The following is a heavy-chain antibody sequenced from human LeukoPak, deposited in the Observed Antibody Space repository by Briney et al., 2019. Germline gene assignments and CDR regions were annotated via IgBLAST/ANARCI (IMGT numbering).Heavy chain of an antibody. D-gene: IGHD2-2*01. Sequence: GSSVKVSCKASGGTFSTSTINWVRQAPGHGLEWMGGISPIFGTANYAQKFQGRVTITADESTSAAYMELSSLRSEDTAVYYCARDKDIVVVPAPMDSWGQGTLVTVSS. J-gene: IGHJ4*02. CDR1: GGTFSTST. V-gene: IGHV1-69*01. CDR3: ARDKDIVVVPAPMDS. CDR2: ISPIFGTA.